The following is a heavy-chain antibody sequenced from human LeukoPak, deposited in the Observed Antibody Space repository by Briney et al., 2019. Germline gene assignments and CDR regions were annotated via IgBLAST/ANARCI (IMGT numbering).Heavy chain of an antibody. CDR2: INHSGST. CDR1: GGSFSGYY. V-gene: IGHV4-34*01. J-gene: IGHJ4*02. CDR3: ARGGWEYYFDY. D-gene: IGHD6-19*01. Sequence: SETLSLTCAVYGGSFSGYYWSWIRQPPGKGLEWIGEINHSGSTNYNPSLKSRVTISVDTSKNQFSLKLRSVTAADTAVYYCARGGWEYYFDYWGQGALVTVSS.